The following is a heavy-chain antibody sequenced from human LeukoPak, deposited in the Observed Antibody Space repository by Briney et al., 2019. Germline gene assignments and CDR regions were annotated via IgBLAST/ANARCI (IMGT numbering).Heavy chain of an antibody. J-gene: IGHJ4*02. CDR3: ASPSYYYDSSGYYRFDY. CDR2: IYYSGST. V-gene: IGHV4-39*07. CDR1: GGSISSNSYY. Sequence: SETLSLTCTVSGGSISSNSYYWGWIRQPPGKGLEWIGSIYYSGSTYYNPSLKSRVAISVDTSKNQFSLKLSSVTAADTAVYYCASPSYYYDSSGYYRFDYWGQGTLVTVSS. D-gene: IGHD3-22*01.